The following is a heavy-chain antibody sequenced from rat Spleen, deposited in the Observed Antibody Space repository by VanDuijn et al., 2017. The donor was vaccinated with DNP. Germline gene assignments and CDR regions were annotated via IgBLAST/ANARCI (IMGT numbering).Heavy chain of an antibody. D-gene: IGHD1-4*01. CDR3: ARRRLPYWYFDF. CDR2: INTGSGGT. J-gene: IGHJ1*01. CDR1: GYTFTTYY. Sequence: QIQLRQSGAEPAKPGSSVKISCKASGYTFTTYYISWIKQTTGQGLDYIGYINTGSGGTNYNEKFRGKATLTVDTSSSTAFMQLSSLTPDDSAVYYCARRRLPYWYFDFWGPGTMVTLSS. V-gene: IGHV1-43*01.